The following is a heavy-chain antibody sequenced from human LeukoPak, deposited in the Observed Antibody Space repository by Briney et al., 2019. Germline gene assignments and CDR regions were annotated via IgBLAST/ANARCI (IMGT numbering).Heavy chain of an antibody. Sequence: SETLSLTCAVYGGSFSGYYWSWIRQPPGKGLEWIGEINHSGSTNYNPSLKSRVTISVDTSKNQFSLKLSSVTAADTAVYYCARVLPCSSTSCDYYMDVWGKETTVTVSS. CDR2: INHSGST. CDR1: GGSFSGYY. D-gene: IGHD2-2*01. V-gene: IGHV4-34*01. CDR3: ARVLPCSSTSCDYYMDV. J-gene: IGHJ6*03.